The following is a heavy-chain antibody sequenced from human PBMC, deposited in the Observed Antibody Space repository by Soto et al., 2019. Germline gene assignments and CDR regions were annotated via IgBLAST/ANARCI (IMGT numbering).Heavy chain of an antibody. D-gene: IGHD3-3*01. CDR2: IRNKANSYAT. V-gene: IGHV3-73*01. Sequence: GGSLRLSCAASGFTFSGSAMHWVRQASGKGLEWVGRIRNKANSYATVYAASVKGRFTISRDDSKNTAYLQMNSLKTEDTAVYYCTRPNFGVVIIGDAFDIWGQGTMVTVSS. CDR1: GFTFSGSA. J-gene: IGHJ3*02. CDR3: TRPNFGVVIIGDAFDI.